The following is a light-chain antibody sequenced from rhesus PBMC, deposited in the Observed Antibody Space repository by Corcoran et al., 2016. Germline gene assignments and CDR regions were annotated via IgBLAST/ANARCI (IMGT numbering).Light chain of an antibody. CDR3: QQYNNWKT. V-gene: IGKV3S9*01. CDR2: GAP. Sequence: EIVMTQSPATLSLSPGERATLSCRASQSVSSYVAWYQQKPEQAPRLLFYGAPSRATGIPDRLSGSGSGTDFTLIISSLEPEDVGVDYCQQYNNWKTFGQGTKVEIK. CDR1: QSVSSY. J-gene: IGKJ1*01.